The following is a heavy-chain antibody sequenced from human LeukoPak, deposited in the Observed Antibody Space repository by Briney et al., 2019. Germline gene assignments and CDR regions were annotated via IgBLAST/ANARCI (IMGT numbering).Heavy chain of an antibody. CDR2: IYSGGST. CDR1: GFTFSNYN. Sequence: PGGSLRLSCAASGFTFSNYNISWVRQAPGKGLEWVSVIYSGGSTYYADSVKGRFTISRDNSKNTLYLQMNSLRAEDTAVYYCARGYCSGGSCYGALNYWGQGTLVTVSS. J-gene: IGHJ4*02. CDR3: ARGYCSGGSCYGALNY. D-gene: IGHD2-15*01. V-gene: IGHV3-53*01.